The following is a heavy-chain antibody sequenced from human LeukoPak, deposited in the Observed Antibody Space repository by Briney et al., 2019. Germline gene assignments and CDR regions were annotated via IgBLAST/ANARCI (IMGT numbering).Heavy chain of an antibody. D-gene: IGHD3-22*01. Sequence: ASVKVSCKASGYTFTSYYMHWVRQAPGQGLEWMGIINPSGGSTIYAQKFQGRVTMTEDTSTDTAYMELSSLRSEDTAVYYCATVAYDKGFDAFDIWGQGTMVTVSS. CDR1: GYTFTSYY. CDR2: INPSGGST. CDR3: ATVAYDKGFDAFDI. V-gene: IGHV1-46*01. J-gene: IGHJ3*02.